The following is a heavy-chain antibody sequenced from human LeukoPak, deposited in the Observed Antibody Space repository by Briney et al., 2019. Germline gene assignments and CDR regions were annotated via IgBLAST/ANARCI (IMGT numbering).Heavy chain of an antibody. J-gene: IGHJ4*02. CDR2: INPNSGGT. CDR3: ARDPASTMVRGVITTFDY. CDR1: GYTFTGYY. V-gene: IGHV1-2*02. D-gene: IGHD3-10*01. Sequence: GASVKVSCTASGYTFTGYYMHWVRQAPGQGLEWMGWINPNSGGTNYAQKFQGGVTMTRDTSISTAYMELSRLRSDDTAVYYCARDPASTMVRGVITTFDYWGQGTLVTVSS.